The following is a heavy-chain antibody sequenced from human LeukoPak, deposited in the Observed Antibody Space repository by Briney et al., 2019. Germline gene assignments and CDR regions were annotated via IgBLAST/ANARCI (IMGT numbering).Heavy chain of an antibody. V-gene: IGHV3-7*01. CDR1: GFTFSSYW. Sequence: GGSLRLSCAASGFTFSSYWMSWVRQAPGKGLEWVANIKQDGSEKYYVDSVKGRFTISRDNAKNSLYLQMNSLRAEDTAVYYCARDYGSGWYYYFDYWGQGTLVTVSS. D-gene: IGHD6-19*01. J-gene: IGHJ4*02. CDR2: IKQDGSEK. CDR3: ARDYGSGWYYYFDY.